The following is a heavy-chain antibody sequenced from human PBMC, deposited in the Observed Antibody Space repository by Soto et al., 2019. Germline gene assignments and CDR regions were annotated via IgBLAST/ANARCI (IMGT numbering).Heavy chain of an antibody. V-gene: IGHV1-69*13. J-gene: IGHJ6*02. CDR3: ARDLTHDYSNYGVSYSYYYYGMDV. CDR2: IIPIFGTA. CDR1: GGTFSSYA. Sequence: SVKVSCKASGGTFSSYAISWVRQAPGQGLEWMGGIIPIFGTANYAQKFQGRVTITADESTSTAYMELSSLRSEDTAVYYCARDLTHDYSNYGVSYSYYYYGMDVWGQGTTVTVSS. D-gene: IGHD4-4*01.